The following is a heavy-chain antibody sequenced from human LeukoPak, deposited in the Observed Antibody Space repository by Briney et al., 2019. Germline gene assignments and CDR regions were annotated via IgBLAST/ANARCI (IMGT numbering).Heavy chain of an antibody. CDR3: VTYQLLLYGFDY. CDR2: FYSGGST. J-gene: IGHJ4*02. D-gene: IGHD2-2*01. V-gene: IGHV3-66*01. Sequence: PGGSLRLSCAASGFTFRDYAMSWVRQAPGQGLEWVSMFYSGGSTFYADSVNGRFTNARDSSKNTLYLQMNTQTAEDTAVYYCVTYQLLLYGFDYWGQGTLVTVSS. CDR1: GFTFRDYA.